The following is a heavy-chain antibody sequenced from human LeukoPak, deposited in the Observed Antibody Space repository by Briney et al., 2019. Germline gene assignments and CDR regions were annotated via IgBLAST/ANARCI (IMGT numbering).Heavy chain of an antibody. CDR2: IYYSGST. Sequence: SETLSLTCNVSGGSISSHYWSWLRQPPGKGLEWIGYIYYSGSTNYNPSLKSRVTISVDTSKNQFSLKLSSVTAADTGVHYCAREHGTYYYDSSGYYPAYWGQGTLVTVSS. J-gene: IGHJ4*02. D-gene: IGHD3-22*01. V-gene: IGHV4-59*11. CDR3: AREHGTYYYDSSGYYPAY. CDR1: GGSISSHY.